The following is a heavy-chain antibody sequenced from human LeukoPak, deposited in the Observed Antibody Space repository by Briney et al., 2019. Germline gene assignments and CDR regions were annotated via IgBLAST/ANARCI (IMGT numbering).Heavy chain of an antibody. V-gene: IGHV1-18*01. J-gene: IGHJ6*02. CDR3: ARVRNYDILTGYLPGMDV. CDR1: GYTXTSYG. CDR2: ISPYNGNT. D-gene: IGHD3-9*01. Sequence: GASVKVSCKASGYTXTSYGISWVRQAPGQGLEWMGWISPYNGNTNYAQNLQGRVTMTTDTSTSTAYMEMRTLRSDDTAVYYCARVRNYDILTGYLPGMDVWGQGTTVTVSS.